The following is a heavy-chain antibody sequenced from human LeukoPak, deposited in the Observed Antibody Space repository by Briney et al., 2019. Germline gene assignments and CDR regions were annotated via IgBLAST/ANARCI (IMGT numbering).Heavy chain of an antibody. D-gene: IGHD3-10*01. CDR3: ARGRSITLLGGVAMSDGFDI. CDR2: ITSDGSVT. CDR1: GFTFSHFW. Sequence: GGSLRLSCAASGFTFSHFWMHWVRQVPGKGLVWVSRITSDGSVTTYADSVKGRFTISRDNAKNTLYLQMSGLRAEDTAVYYCARGRSITLLGGVAMSDGFDIWGQGAMVTVSS. J-gene: IGHJ3*02. V-gene: IGHV3-74*01.